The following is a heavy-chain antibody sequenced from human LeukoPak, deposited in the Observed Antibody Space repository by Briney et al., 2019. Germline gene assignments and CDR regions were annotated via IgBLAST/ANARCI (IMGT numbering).Heavy chain of an antibody. CDR2: ISWNSGSI. CDR3: AKEGSSWYYQYYFDY. Sequence: GGSLRLSCAASGFTFDDYAMHWVRQAPGKGLEWVSGISWNSGSIGYADSVKGRFTISRDNAKNSLYLQMNSLRAEDMALYYCAKEGSSWYYQYYFDYWGQGTLVTVSS. J-gene: IGHJ4*02. CDR1: GFTFDDYA. V-gene: IGHV3-9*03. D-gene: IGHD6-13*01.